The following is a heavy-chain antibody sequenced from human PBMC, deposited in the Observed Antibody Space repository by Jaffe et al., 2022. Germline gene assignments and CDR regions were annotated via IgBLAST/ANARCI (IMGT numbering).Heavy chain of an antibody. V-gene: IGHV4-39*02. D-gene: IGHD4-17*01. Sequence: QLQLQESGPGLVKPSETLSLTCGVSGGSISSFTKYYWGWIRQSPGKALEWIGTIYYDGTTYYNPSLKSRVIMSVDMSRNHFSLTLHSVSAPDTAVYFCARLPYGGYIDYWGQGTLVAVSS. CDR2: IYYDGTT. CDR1: GGSISSFTKYY. J-gene: IGHJ4*03. CDR3: ARLPYGGYIDY.